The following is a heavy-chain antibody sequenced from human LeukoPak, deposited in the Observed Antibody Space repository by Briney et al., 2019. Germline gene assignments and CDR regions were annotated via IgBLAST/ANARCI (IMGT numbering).Heavy chain of an antibody. CDR3: AREPLDAAARRSTGMGCFDP. CDR1: GGSISSSSYY. CDR2: IYYSGST. V-gene: IGHV4-39*07. Sequence: PSETLSLTCTVSGGSISSSSYYWGWIRQPPGKGLEWIGSIYYSGSTYYNPSLKSRVTISVDTSKNQFSLKLSSVTAADTAVYYCAREPLDAAARRSTGMGCFDPWGQGALVTVSS. J-gene: IGHJ5*02. D-gene: IGHD6-6*01.